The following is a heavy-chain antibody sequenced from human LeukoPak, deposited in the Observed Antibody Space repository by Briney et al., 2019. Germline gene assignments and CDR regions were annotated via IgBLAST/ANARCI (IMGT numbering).Heavy chain of an antibody. V-gene: IGHV3-43*02. Sequence: WGSLRLSCAASGFTFDDYAMHWVRQAPGKGLEWVSLISGDGGSTYYADSVKGRFTISRDNSKNSLYLQMNSLRTEDTALYYCAKDTGLYGSGSYYKGYNWFDPWGQGTLVTVSS. D-gene: IGHD3-10*01. J-gene: IGHJ5*02. CDR2: ISGDGGST. CDR1: GFTFDDYA. CDR3: AKDTGLYGSGSYYKGYNWFDP.